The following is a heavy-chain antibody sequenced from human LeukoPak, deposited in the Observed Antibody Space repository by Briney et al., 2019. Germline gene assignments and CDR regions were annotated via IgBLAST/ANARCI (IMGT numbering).Heavy chain of an antibody. CDR2: IIPIFGTA. D-gene: IGHD6-13*01. CDR1: GGTFSSYA. Sequence: ASVKVSCKASGGTFSSYAISWVRQAPGQGLEWTGGIIPIFGTANYAQKFQGRVTITADESTSTAYMELSSPRSEDTAVYYCARDRGIAAAGALLDYWGQGTLVTVSS. J-gene: IGHJ4*02. V-gene: IGHV1-69*13. CDR3: ARDRGIAAAGALLDY.